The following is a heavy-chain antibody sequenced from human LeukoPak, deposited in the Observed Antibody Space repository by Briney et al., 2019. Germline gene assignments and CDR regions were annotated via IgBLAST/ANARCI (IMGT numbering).Heavy chain of an antibody. CDR2: FYYSGST. D-gene: IGHD3-22*01. Sequence: SETLSLTCTVSGGSISSSSYYWGWIRQPPGKGLEWIGSFYYSGSTFYNPSLKSRVTISVDTSKNQFSLKLSSVTAADTAVYYCARRDYYDSSGYYNVGDYWGQGTLVTVSS. CDR1: GGSISSSSYY. J-gene: IGHJ4*02. V-gene: IGHV4-39*01. CDR3: ARRDYYDSSGYYNVGDY.